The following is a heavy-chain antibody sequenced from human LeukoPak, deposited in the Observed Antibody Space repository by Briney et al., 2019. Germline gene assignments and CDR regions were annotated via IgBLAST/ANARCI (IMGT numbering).Heavy chain of an antibody. Sequence: SVKVSCKASGGTFSSYAISWVRQAPGQGLEWMGGIIPIFGTANYAQKFQGRVTITADESTSTAYMELSSLRSEDTAVYYCAILIAARPYDAFDIWGQGTMVTVSS. J-gene: IGHJ3*02. CDR2: IIPIFGTA. V-gene: IGHV1-69*13. D-gene: IGHD6-6*01. CDR3: AILIAARPYDAFDI. CDR1: GGTFSSYA.